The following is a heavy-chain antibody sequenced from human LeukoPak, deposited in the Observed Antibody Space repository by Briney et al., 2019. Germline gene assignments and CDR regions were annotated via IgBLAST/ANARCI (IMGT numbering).Heavy chain of an antibody. CDR2: ISGSGGST. CDR3: AKDDYDSSGYGDY. V-gene: IGHV3-23*01. J-gene: IGHJ4*02. Sequence: GGSLRLSCAASGFTFSSYAMSWVRQAPGKGLEGVSAISGSGGSTYYADSVKGRFTISRDNSKNTLYLQMNSLRAEDTAVYYCAKDDYDSSGYGDYWGQGTLVTVSS. D-gene: IGHD3-22*01. CDR1: GFTFSSYA.